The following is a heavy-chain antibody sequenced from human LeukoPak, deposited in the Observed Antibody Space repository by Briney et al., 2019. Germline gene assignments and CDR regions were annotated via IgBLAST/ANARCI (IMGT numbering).Heavy chain of an antibody. D-gene: IGHD4-23*01. J-gene: IGHJ4*02. CDR2: INPSGGST. V-gene: IGHV1-46*01. CDR3: ATDTETDYGGNFDY. Sequence: ASVKVSCKASGYTFTSYYMHWVRQAPGQGLEWMGIINPSGGSTSYAQKFQGRVTMTEDTSTDTAYMELSSLRSEDTAVYYCATDTETDYGGNFDYWGQGTLVTVSS. CDR1: GYTFTSYY.